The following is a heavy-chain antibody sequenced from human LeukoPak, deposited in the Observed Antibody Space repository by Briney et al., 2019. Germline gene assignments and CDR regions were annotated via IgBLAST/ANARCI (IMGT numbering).Heavy chain of an antibody. Sequence: SETLSLTCAVYGGSFSGYYWSWIRQPPGKGLEWIGEINHSGSTNYNPSLKSRVTISVDTSKNQFSLKLSSVTAADTAVYYCARDVLLRFGELLNWFDPWGQGTLVTVSS. CDR3: ARDVLLRFGELLNWFDP. D-gene: IGHD3-10*01. J-gene: IGHJ5*02. V-gene: IGHV4-34*01. CDR2: INHSGST. CDR1: GGSFSGYY.